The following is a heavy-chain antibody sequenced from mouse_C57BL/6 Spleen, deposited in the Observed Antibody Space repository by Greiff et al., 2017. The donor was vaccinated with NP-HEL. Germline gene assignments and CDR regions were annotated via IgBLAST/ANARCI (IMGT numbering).Heavy chain of an antibody. CDR1: GYTFTSYW. D-gene: IGHD4-1*01. V-gene: IGHV1-64*01. CDR3: ATPNWAYSMDY. J-gene: IGHJ4*01. Sequence: VQLQQPGADLVKPGASVKLSCKASGYTFTSYWMHWVKQRPGQGLEWIGMIHPNSGSTNYTEKFKSKATLTVDKSSSTAYMQLSSLTSEDSAVYYCATPNWAYSMDYWGQGTSVTVSS. CDR2: IHPNSGST.